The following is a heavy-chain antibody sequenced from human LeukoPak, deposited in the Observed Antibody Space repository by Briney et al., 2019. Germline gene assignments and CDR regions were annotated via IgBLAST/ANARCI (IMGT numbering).Heavy chain of an antibody. V-gene: IGHV3-7*01. J-gene: IGHJ5*02. CDR3: ARKLSTAAAGYNWIDP. D-gene: IGHD6-13*01. Sequence: RGSLRLSCAASGFTFSSYWMIWVRQAPGKGLEWVANIKQDGSEIYYVDSVKGRFTIPRDNAKNSLYLQMESLRAEDTAVYYCARKLSTAAAGYNWIDPWGQGTLVTVSS. CDR2: IKQDGSEI. CDR1: GFTFSSYW.